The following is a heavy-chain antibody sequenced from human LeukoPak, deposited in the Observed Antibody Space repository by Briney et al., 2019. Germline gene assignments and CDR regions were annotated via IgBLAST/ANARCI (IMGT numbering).Heavy chain of an antibody. Sequence: PSETLSPTCAVSGASISIYYWNWIRQPAGKGLEWIGRIYATGTTNYNPSLKSRVSMSLDTSKNQFSLKLSSVTAADTAVYYCAKGSAFDIWGQGTMVTVSS. J-gene: IGHJ3*02. CDR1: GASISIYY. CDR2: IYATGTT. CDR3: AKGSAFDI. V-gene: IGHV4-4*07.